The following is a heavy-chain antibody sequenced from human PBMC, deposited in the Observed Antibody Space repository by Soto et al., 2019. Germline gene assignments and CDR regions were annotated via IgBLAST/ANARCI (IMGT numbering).Heavy chain of an antibody. V-gene: IGHV1-69*01. Sequence: QVQLVQSGAEVRKPGSSVKVSCKASGGTFSRHALTWVRQAPGQGVEWMGGIIPIFGKANHAQKFQGRVILIADEPTSTVYMELSSLRSEDTAMYYCARGWGYDSNDYYYAYWGQGTLVIVSS. J-gene: IGHJ4*02. CDR1: GGTFSRHA. D-gene: IGHD3-22*01. CDR3: ARGWGYDSNDYYYAY. CDR2: IIPIFGKA.